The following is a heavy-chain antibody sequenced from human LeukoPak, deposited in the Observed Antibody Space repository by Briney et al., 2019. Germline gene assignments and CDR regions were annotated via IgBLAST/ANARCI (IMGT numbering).Heavy chain of an antibody. J-gene: IGHJ3*02. V-gene: IGHV1-46*01. CDR2: INPSGGST. CDR3: ARENLDYGDYGVYAFDI. D-gene: IGHD4-17*01. Sequence: ASVKVSCKASGYTFTSYYMHWVRQAPGQGLEWMGIINPSGGSTSYAQKLQGKVTMTRDTSTSTVYMELSSLRSEDTAVYYCARENLDYGDYGVYAFDIWGQGTMVTVSS. CDR1: GYTFTSYY.